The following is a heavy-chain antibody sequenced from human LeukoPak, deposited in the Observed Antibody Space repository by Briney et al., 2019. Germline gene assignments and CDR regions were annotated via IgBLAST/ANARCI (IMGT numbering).Heavy chain of an antibody. J-gene: IGHJ4*02. CDR1: GFTFSNYG. CDR3: AKSLPRLPRLGEPFDY. V-gene: IGHV3-30*18. Sequence: GTSLRLSCAASGFTFSNYGMHWVRQAPGKGLEWVAVISYDGSDKYYADSVKGRFTISRDNSKNTLYLQMNSLRAEDTAVYYCAKSLPRLPRLGEPFDYWGQGTLVTVSS. CDR2: ISYDGSDK. D-gene: IGHD3-10*01.